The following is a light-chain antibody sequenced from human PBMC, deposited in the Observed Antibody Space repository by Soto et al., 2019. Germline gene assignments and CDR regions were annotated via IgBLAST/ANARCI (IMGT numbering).Light chain of an antibody. Sequence: EIVLTQSPATLSLSPGERAALSCRASESVDSYLAWYQQKPGQAPRLLIYDASTRATGIPARFSGSGSGTDFTLTISTLEPEDFALYYCQQRRNWPLTFGGGNEVEV. V-gene: IGKV3-11*01. J-gene: IGKJ4*01. CDR3: QQRRNWPLT. CDR2: DAS. CDR1: ESVDSY.